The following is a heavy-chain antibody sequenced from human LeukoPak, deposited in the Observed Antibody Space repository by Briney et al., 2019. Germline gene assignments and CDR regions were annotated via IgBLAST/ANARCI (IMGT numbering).Heavy chain of an antibody. V-gene: IGHV3-21*01. D-gene: IGHD3-10*01. CDR1: GFTLSSHS. CDR2: ITSSSSYI. J-gene: IGHJ5*02. Sequence: GGSLRLSFAAPGFTLSSHSMNWVRQAPGKVLGRASSITSSSSYIYYADSVKGRFTISRDNAKNSLYLQMNSLRAEDTAVYYCARAGVNYYGSGDNWFDPWGQGTLVTVSS. CDR3: ARAGVNYYGSGDNWFDP.